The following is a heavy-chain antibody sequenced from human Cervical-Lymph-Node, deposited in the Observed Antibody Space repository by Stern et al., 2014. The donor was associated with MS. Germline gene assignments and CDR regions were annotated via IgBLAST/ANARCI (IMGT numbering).Heavy chain of an antibody. CDR1: GFTFNTYG. Sequence: EVQLVESVGGLVPPGGSLRLSCAVSGFTFNTYGLSWVRQAPGMGLEWISAISDIGDRTYYADSVQGRFTISRDNSKNTLYLQMNSLSAEDTAVYYCVRDPPLDARFLGLDPWGQGTLVTVSS. D-gene: IGHD3-3*01. CDR3: VRDPPLDARFLGLDP. CDR2: ISDIGDRT. V-gene: IGHV3-23*04. J-gene: IGHJ5*02.